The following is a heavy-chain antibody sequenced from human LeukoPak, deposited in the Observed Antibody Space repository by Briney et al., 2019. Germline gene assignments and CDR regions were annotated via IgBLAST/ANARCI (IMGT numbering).Heavy chain of an antibody. CDR3: ARDGGYCSSTSCSPLDY. Sequence: GASVKVSCKASGYTFTSYYMHWVRQAPGQGLEWMGWINPNSGGTNYAQKFQGWVTMTRDTSISTAYMELSRLRSDDTAVYYCARDGGYCSSTSCSPLDYWGQGTLVTVSS. V-gene: IGHV1-2*04. D-gene: IGHD2-2*01. CDR2: INPNSGGT. J-gene: IGHJ4*02. CDR1: GYTFTSYY.